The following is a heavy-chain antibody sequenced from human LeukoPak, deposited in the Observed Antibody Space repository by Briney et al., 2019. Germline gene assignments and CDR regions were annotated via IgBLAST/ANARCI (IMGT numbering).Heavy chain of an antibody. CDR1: GGTFSRYA. J-gene: IGHJ6*02. Sequence: SVKVSCKASGGTFSRYAISWVRQAPGQGLEWMGRIIPILGIANYAQKFQGRVTIPADKSTSTAYMELSSLRSEDTAVYYCARDRASTIWFGYYGMDVWGQGTTVTVPS. CDR2: IIPILGIA. D-gene: IGHD3-10*01. CDR3: ARDRASTIWFGYYGMDV. V-gene: IGHV1-69*04.